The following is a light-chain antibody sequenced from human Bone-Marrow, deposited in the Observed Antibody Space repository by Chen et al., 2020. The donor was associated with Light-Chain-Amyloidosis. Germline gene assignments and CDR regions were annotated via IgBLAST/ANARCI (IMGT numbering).Light chain of an antibody. Sequence: QSALTQPASVSWSPGQSITISCTGTSGDVGTYKYVSWYQQHPGIDPKVMIYAVSNRPSGGSNRFSGSKSGNTASLTISGLQAEDEADYYCSSFTSSSSYVFGPGTKVTVL. CDR3: SSFTSSSSYV. V-gene: IGLV2-14*01. J-gene: IGLJ1*01. CDR1: SGDVGTYKY. CDR2: AVS.